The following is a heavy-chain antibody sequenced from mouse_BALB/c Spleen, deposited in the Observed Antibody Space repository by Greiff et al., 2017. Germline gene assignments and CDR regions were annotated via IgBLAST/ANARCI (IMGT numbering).Heavy chain of an antibody. CDR1: GYTFSSYW. CDR2: ILPGSGST. J-gene: IGHJ4*01. D-gene: IGHD1-1*01. Sequence: VMLVESGAELMKPGASVKISCKATGYTFSSYWIEWVKQRPGHGLEWIGEILPGSGSTNYNEKFKGKATFTADTSSNTAYMQLSSLTSEDSAVYYCATGLRAMDYWGQGTSVTVSS. V-gene: IGHV1-9*01. CDR3: ATGLRAMDY.